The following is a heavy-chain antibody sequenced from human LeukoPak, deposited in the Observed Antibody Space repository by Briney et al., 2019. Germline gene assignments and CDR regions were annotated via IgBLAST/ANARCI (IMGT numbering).Heavy chain of an antibody. J-gene: IGHJ5*02. Sequence: PSETLSLTCTVSGGSISSSSYYWGWIRQPPGKGLEWIGSIYYSGSTYYNPSLKSRVTISVDTSKNQFSLKLSSVTAADTAVYYCATSVTTVNWFDPWGQGTLVTVSS. CDR3: ATSVTTVNWFDP. V-gene: IGHV4-39*07. CDR1: GGSISSSSYY. D-gene: IGHD4-17*01. CDR2: IYYSGST.